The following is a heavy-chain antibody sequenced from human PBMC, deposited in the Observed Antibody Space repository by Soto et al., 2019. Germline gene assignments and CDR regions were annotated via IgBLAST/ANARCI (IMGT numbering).Heavy chain of an antibody. J-gene: IGHJ4*02. Sequence: SETLSLTCDVYGGPFSGYYCTWIRQPPGKGLEWIGAINDSGSTYYNPSLNSRVTISVDTSKNQFSLKLSSVTAADTAVFYCAGHPIGYSGYDSDYWGQGTLVTVSS. V-gene: IGHV4-34*01. CDR2: INDSGST. CDR1: GGPFSGYY. D-gene: IGHD5-12*01. CDR3: AGHPIGYSGYDSDY.